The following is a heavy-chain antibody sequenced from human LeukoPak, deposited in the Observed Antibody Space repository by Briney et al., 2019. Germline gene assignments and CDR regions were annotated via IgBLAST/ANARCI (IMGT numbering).Heavy chain of an antibody. CDR1: GYTFTSYG. CDR2: IIAILDTA. J-gene: IGHJ5*02. CDR3: VRSGYDYDWFDP. Sequence: SVKVSCKASGYTFTSYGISWVRQAPGQGLEWMGRIIAILDTAHYAQKFQGRFTITADKSTTTVYMELSSLRSDDTAVYYCVRSGYDYDWFDPWGQGTLVTVSS. D-gene: IGHD5-12*01. V-gene: IGHV1-69*04.